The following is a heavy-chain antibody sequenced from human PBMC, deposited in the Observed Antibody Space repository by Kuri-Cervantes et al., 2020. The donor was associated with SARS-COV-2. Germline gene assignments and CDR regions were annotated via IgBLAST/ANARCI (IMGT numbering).Heavy chain of an antibody. Sequence: ASVKVSCKASGYTFTGYYMHWVRQAPGQGLEWMGWINPNSGGTNYAQKFQGRVTMTRDTSISTAYMELSRLRSHDTAVYYCAREGVGAHKGYYMDVWGKGTTVTVSS. J-gene: IGHJ6*03. CDR3: AREGVGAHKGYYMDV. CDR2: INPNSGGT. D-gene: IGHD1-26*01. CDR1: GYTFTGYY. V-gene: IGHV1-2*02.